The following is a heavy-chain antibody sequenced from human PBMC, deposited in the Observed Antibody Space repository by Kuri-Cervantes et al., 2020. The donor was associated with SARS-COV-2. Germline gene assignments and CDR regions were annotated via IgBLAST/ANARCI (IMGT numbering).Heavy chain of an antibody. Sequence: GSLRLSCAVYGGSFSGYYWSWIRQPPGKGLEWIGEINHSGSTNYNPSLKSRVTISVDTSKNQFSLKLRSVTAADTALYYCARGHILGSYYYMDVWGKGTTVTVSS. CDR3: ARGHILGSYYYMDV. J-gene: IGHJ6*03. V-gene: IGHV4-34*01. D-gene: IGHD2-21*01. CDR1: GGSFSGYY. CDR2: INHSGST.